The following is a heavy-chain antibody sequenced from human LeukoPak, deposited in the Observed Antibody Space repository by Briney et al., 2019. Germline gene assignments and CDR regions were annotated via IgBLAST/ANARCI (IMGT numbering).Heavy chain of an antibody. Sequence: ASVKVSCKASGYTFTSYYMHWVRQAPGQGLEWMGIINPSGGSTSYAQKFQGRVTMTRDMSTSTVYMELSSLRSDDTAVYYRARLCSIRWCLHDWFDPWGQGTLVTVSS. J-gene: IGHJ5*02. CDR1: GYTFTSYY. V-gene: IGHV1-46*01. CDR3: ARLCSIRWCLHDWFDP. D-gene: IGHD2-21*01. CDR2: INPSGGST.